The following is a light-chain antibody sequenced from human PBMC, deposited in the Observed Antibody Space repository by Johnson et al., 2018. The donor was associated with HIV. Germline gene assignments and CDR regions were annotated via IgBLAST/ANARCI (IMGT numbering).Light chain of an antibody. CDR2: END. Sequence: QSVLTQPPSVSAAPGQKVTISCSGSWSNIGNHYVSWYQQLPGTAPKLLIYENDKRPSGIPDRFSGSKSGTSGTLGITGLQAGDEADYYCGTWVSSLDAYVFGTATKVAVL. CDR3: GTWVSSLDAYV. CDR1: WSNIGNHY. J-gene: IGLJ1*01. V-gene: IGLV1-51*02.